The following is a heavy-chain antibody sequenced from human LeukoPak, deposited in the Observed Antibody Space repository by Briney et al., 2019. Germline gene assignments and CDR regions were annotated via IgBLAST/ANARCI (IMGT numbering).Heavy chain of an antibody. CDR1: GGSISSSSYY. CDR2: IYGGGGST. J-gene: IGHJ4*02. V-gene: IGHV3-53*01. Sequence: PSETLSLTCTVSGGSISSSSYYWDWIRQAPGKGLEWVSVIYGGGGSTYNADSVKGRFTISRDNSKNTLYLQMNSLRAEDTAIYYCHISGYWGQGTLVTVSS. CDR3: HISGY. D-gene: IGHD2-21*01.